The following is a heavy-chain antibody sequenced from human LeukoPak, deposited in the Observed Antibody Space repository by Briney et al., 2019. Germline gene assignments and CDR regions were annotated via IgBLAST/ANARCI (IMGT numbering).Heavy chain of an antibody. V-gene: IGHV3-9*01. J-gene: IGHJ4*02. CDR3: ARARGVDRSNGHKYYFDY. D-gene: IGHD3-3*01. CDR2: ISWNSGSI. Sequence: PGGSLRLSCAASGFAFDDYAMHWVRQAPGKGLEWVSGISWNSGSIGYADSVKGRFTISRDNAKNSLYLQMNSLRAEDTAVYYCARARGVDRSNGHKYYFDYWGQGTLVTVSS. CDR1: GFAFDDYA.